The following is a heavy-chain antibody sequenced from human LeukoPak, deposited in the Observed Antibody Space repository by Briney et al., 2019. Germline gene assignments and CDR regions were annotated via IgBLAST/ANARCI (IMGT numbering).Heavy chain of an antibody. CDR3: ARASYYYDSTGYGWFDP. V-gene: IGHV1-69*13. CDR2: IIPIFGTA. D-gene: IGHD3-22*01. Sequence: ASVKVSCKASGGTFSSYTISWVRQAPGLGLEWMGGIIPIFGTANYAQKFQGRVTITADESTSTAYMELSSLRSEDTAVYYCARASYYYDSTGYGWFDPWGQGTLVTVSS. J-gene: IGHJ5*02. CDR1: GGTFSSYT.